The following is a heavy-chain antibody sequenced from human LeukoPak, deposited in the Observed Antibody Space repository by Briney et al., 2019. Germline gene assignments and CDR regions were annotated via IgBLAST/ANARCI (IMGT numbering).Heavy chain of an antibody. J-gene: IGHJ2*01. CDR1: GFTFSSYG. V-gene: IGHV3-33*01. CDR3: ARDYLDWYFDL. CDR2: IWYDGSNK. Sequence: GGSLRLSCAASGFTFSSYGMHWVRQAPGKGLEWVAVIWYDGSNKYYADSVKGRFTISRDNSKNALYLQMNSLRAEDTAVYYCARDYLDWYFDLWGRGTLVTVSS.